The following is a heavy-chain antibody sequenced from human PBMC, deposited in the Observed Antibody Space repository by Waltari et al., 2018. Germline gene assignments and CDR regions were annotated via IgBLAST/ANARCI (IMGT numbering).Heavy chain of an antibody. Sequence: EVQLVESGGGLVQPGGSLRLSCAASGFTFSHHYMYWVRQAPGKGLEWVGFIRSKAYGGTAEYAASVKGRFTISRDDFKSIAYLEMNSLKTEDTAVYYCTREVTTVAANFDYWGQGVLVTVSS. D-gene: IGHD4-17*01. V-gene: IGHV3-49*04. CDR3: TREVTTVAANFDY. J-gene: IGHJ4*02. CDR1: GFTFSHHY. CDR2: IRSKAYGGTA.